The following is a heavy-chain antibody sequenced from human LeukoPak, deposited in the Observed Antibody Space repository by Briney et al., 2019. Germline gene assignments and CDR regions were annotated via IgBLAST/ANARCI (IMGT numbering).Heavy chain of an antibody. CDR1: GFSLSTYG. V-gene: IGHV3-23*01. J-gene: IGHJ4*02. D-gene: IGHD6-19*01. Sequence: GSLRLSCAASGFSLSTYGVSWVRQPPGKGLELASGITGTGGSTYYADSVKGRFTVSRDTSKNTLYLQMNSLRAEDTAIYYCAKDHGTAVAGFYYWGQGTLVTVSS. CDR3: AKDHGTAVAGFYY. CDR2: ITGTGGST.